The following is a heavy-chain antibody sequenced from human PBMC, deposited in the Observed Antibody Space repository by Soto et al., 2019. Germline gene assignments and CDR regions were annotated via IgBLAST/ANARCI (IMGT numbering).Heavy chain of an antibody. CDR1: GFTFSSYA. J-gene: IGHJ4*02. CDR2: ISYDGSNK. Sequence: SGGSLRLSCAASGFTFSSYAMHWVRQAPGKGLEWVAVISYDGSNKYYADSVKGRFTISRDNSKNTLYLQMNSLRAEDTAVYYCARDITIFGVAAFDYWGQGTLVTVSS. V-gene: IGHV3-30-3*01. CDR3: ARDITIFGVAAFDY. D-gene: IGHD3-3*01.